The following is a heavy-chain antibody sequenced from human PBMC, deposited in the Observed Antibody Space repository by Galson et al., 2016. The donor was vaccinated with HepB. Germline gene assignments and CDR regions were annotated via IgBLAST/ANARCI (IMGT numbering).Heavy chain of an antibody. CDR3: VKVRRAWPVNGY. CDR2: IDPRSGDT. CDR1: GYTFTGFY. J-gene: IGHJ4*02. V-gene: IGHV1-2*02. D-gene: IGHD2-8*01. Sequence: SVKVSCKASGYTFTGFYIHWVRQAPGQGLEWMGWIDPRSGDTKYAQNFQGRITMSRDTSISTAYMELTRLTSDDTSVYYCVKVRRAWPVNGYWGQGTLVTFSS.